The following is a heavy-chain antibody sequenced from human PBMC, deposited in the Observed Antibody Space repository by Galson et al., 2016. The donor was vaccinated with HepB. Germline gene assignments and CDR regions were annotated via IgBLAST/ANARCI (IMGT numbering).Heavy chain of an antibody. V-gene: IGHV3-23*01. CDR3: AIMKGQNYYDYGMDV. CDR2: IIGSGGRT. J-gene: IGHJ6*02. CDR1: GLTFSSFA. D-gene: IGHD2-8*01. Sequence: SLRLSCAASGLTFSSFAMSWVRQAPGKGLEWVSGIIGSGGRTWYADSVKGRFSISRDNSKNTLYLQLATLRAEDTAVYYCAIMKGQNYYDYGMDVWGQGTTVTVSS.